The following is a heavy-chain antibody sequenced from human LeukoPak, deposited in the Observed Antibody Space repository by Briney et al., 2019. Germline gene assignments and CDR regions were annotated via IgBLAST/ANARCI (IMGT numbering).Heavy chain of an antibody. J-gene: IGHJ4*02. Sequence: SETLSLTCTASGGSIRSSSYYWGWIRHPPGKGLEWIGSIYYSGSMYYNASLKSRGTISVDTSKNQFSLKLNSVTAADTAVYFCARQVVAVAGTGYFDYWGQGTLVTVSS. CDR1: GGSIRSSSYY. CDR3: ARQVVAVAGTGYFDY. V-gene: IGHV4-39*01. CDR2: IYYSGSM. D-gene: IGHD6-19*01.